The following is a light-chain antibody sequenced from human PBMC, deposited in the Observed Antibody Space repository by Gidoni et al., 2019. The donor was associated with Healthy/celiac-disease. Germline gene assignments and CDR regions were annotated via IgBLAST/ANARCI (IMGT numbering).Light chain of an antibody. J-gene: IGKJ1*01. CDR2: GAS. V-gene: IGKV3-15*01. Sequence: EIVMTQSPATLSVSPGERATLSCRASQSVSSNLAWYQQKPGQAPRLLIYGASTWATGIPARFSGSGSGKEFTLNISSLQYEDFADYYCQQYNNWWTFGQGTKVEIK. CDR1: QSVSSN. CDR3: QQYNNWWT.